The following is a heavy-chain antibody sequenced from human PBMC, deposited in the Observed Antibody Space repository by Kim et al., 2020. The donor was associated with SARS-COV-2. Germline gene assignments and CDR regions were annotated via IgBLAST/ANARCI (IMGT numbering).Heavy chain of an antibody. J-gene: IGHJ4*02. Sequence: QKFQGRVTMPRDTSTSTVYMELSSLRSEDTAVYYCARGGCSSTSCYQLDYWGQGTLVTVSS. D-gene: IGHD2-2*01. V-gene: IGHV1-46*01. CDR3: ARGGCSSTSCYQLDY.